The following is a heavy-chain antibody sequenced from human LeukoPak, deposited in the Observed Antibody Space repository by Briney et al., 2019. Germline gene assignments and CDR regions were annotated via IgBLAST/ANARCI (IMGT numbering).Heavy chain of an antibody. CDR1: GFIFDDYA. CDR3: AKGATFDY. Sequence: GGSLRLSCAASGFIFDDYAMHWVRQAPGKGLEWVSGISWNSGSIGYADSVKGRFTISRDNAKNSLYLQMNSLRAEDTALYYCAKGATFDYWGQGTLVTVSS. CDR2: ISWNSGSI. V-gene: IGHV3-9*01. J-gene: IGHJ4*02.